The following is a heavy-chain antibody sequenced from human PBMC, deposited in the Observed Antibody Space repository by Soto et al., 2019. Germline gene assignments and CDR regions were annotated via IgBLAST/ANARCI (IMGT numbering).Heavy chain of an antibody. CDR1: GAPFSSYA. CDR3: ARVCTGRWFDP. J-gene: IGHJ5*02. CDR2: ITPTFGAP. Sequence: QVQLVQSGAEVKKPGSSVKVSCTASGAPFSSYAINWGRQAPGQGLEWMGVITPTFGAPHYAQNFKGRITIHADKSTNAAYIELSSLTSGDTAVYFCARVCTGRWFDPWGQGTLVTVSS. V-gene: IGHV1-69*06.